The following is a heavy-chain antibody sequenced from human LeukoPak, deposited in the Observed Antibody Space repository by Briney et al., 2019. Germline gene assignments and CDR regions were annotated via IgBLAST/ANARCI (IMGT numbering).Heavy chain of an antibody. D-gene: IGHD3-3*01. CDR2: IYYSGST. J-gene: IGHJ4*02. CDR3: ARETGDVDFWSGHHDY. CDR1: GGSISSSSYY. V-gene: IGHV4-39*07. Sequence: PSETLSLTCTVSGGSISSSSYYWGWLRQPPGKGLEWIGSIYYSGSTYYNPSLKSRVTISVDTSKNQFSLKLSSVTAADTAVYYCARETGDVDFWSGHHDYWGQGTPVTVSS.